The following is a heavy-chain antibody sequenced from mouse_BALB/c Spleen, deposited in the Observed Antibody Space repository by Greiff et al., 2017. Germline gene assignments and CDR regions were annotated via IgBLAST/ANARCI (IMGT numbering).Heavy chain of an antibody. CDR1: GYSITSDYA. CDR3: ARFDYYGSSGNAMDY. D-gene: IGHD1-1*01. CDR2: ISYSGST. V-gene: IGHV3-2*02. J-gene: IGHJ4*01. Sequence: EVKVEESGPGLVKPSQSLSLTCTVTGYSITSDYAWNWIRQFPGNKLEWMGYISYSGSTSYNPSLKSRISITRDTSKNQFFLQLNSVTTEDTATYYCARFDYYGSSGNAMDYWGQGTSVTVSS.